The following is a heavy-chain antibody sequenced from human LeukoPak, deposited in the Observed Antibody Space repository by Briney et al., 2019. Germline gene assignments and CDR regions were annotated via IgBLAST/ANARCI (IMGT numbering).Heavy chain of an antibody. J-gene: IGHJ4*02. CDR3: ARGHSSSWYPDY. Sequence: GGSLRLSCAASGFTVSSNYMSWVRQAPGKGLEWVSVIYSGGSTYYADSVKSRFTISRDNSKNTLYLQMNSLRAEDTAVYYCARGHSSSWYPDYWGQGTLVTVSS. V-gene: IGHV3-66*01. D-gene: IGHD6-13*01. CDR1: GFTVSSNY. CDR2: IYSGGST.